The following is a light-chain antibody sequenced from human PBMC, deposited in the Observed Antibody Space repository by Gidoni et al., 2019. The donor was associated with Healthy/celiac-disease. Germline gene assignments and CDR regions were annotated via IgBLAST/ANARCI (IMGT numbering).Light chain of an antibody. Sequence: DIQMTQSPSSLSASVGDRVTITCRASQSISSYLNWYQQKPGKAPKLLIYAASSLQIGVPSRFSGSGSGTDFTLTISSLQPEDVATYYCQQSYSTPETFGPGTKVDIK. CDR3: QQSYSTPET. CDR1: QSISSY. V-gene: IGKV1-39*01. J-gene: IGKJ3*01. CDR2: AAS.